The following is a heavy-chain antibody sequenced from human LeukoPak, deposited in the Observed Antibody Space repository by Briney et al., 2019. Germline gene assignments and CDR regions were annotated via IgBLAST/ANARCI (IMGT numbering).Heavy chain of an antibody. D-gene: IGHD3-22*01. CDR2: IFSNDEK. Sequence: SGPVLVKPTETLTLTCTVSGFSLSNARMGVSWIRQPPGKALEWLAHIFSNDEKSYRTSLKSRLTISKDTSKSQVVLIMTNVDPVDTATYYCARIASYYDSSGYPGGVDYWGQGTLVTVSS. CDR3: ARIASYYDSSGYPGGVDY. CDR1: GFSLSNARMG. J-gene: IGHJ4*02. V-gene: IGHV2-26*01.